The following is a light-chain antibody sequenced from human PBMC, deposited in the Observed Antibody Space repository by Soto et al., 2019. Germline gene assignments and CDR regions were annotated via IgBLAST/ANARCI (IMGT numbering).Light chain of an antibody. CDR1: QSISSW. CDR2: KAS. V-gene: IGKV1-5*03. J-gene: IGKJ4*01. Sequence: DIQMTQSPSTLSASVGGRVTITCRASQSISSWLAWYQQKPGKAPKLLIYKASTLESGVPSRFSGSGSGTQFNLNVRSLQPDAYATYHCQLYHSYPINFVGGTKVPIK. CDR3: QLYHSYPIN.